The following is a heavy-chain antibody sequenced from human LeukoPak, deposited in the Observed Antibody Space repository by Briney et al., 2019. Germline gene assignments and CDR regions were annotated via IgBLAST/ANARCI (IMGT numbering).Heavy chain of an antibody. D-gene: IGHD7-27*01. CDR3: ARHLGYYFDY. CDR2: IYTSGST. V-gene: IGHV4-4*09. CDR1: GRSISSYY. Sequence: NPSDTLSLTCTVSGRSISSYYWSWIRQPPGKGLEWIGYIYTSGSTNYNPSLKSRVTISVDTSKNQFSLKLSSVTAADTAVYYCARHLGYYFDYWGQGTLVTVSS. J-gene: IGHJ4*02.